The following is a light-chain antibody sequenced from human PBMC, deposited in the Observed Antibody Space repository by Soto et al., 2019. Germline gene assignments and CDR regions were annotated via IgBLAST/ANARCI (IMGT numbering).Light chain of an antibody. J-gene: IGLJ3*02. V-gene: IGLV1-44*01. CDR1: SSNIGSNT. Sequence: QSVLTQPPSASGTPGQRVTVSCSGSSSNIGSNTVNWYQQLPGTAPKLLIYSNNQRPSGVPDRFSGSKSGTSVSLAISGRQCEDEADYYCAAWEDSLNGLVIGGGTKLTVL. CDR3: AAWEDSLNGLV. CDR2: SNN.